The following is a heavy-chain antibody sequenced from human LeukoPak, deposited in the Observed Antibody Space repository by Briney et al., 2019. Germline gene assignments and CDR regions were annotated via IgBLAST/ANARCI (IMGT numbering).Heavy chain of an antibody. CDR3: ARDREGSSWYDY. CDR1: GGSISSYY. Sequence: SETPSLTCTVSGGSISSYYWSWIRQPPGKGLEWIGYIYYSGSTNYNPSLKSRVTISVDTSKNQFSLKLSSVTAADTAVYYCARDREGSSWYDYWGQGTLVTVSS. CDR2: IYYSGST. J-gene: IGHJ4*02. D-gene: IGHD6-13*01. V-gene: IGHV4-59*01.